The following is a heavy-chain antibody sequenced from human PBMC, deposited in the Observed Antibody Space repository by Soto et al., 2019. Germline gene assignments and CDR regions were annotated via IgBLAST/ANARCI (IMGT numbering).Heavy chain of an antibody. V-gene: IGHV4-59*01. D-gene: IGHD6-25*01. J-gene: IGHJ5*02. Sequence: QVQLLESGPGLVKASETLTLTCSVSGGSINSYYLSWIRQPPGKGLEWIGYIYYSGSTNYNPSHSLKSRVTISVDTYKNQYSLELSSVTAADTAIYYCARGGSSAWHNWFDPWGQGTLVTVSS. CDR3: ARGGSSAWHNWFDP. CDR2: IYYSGST. CDR1: GGSINSYY.